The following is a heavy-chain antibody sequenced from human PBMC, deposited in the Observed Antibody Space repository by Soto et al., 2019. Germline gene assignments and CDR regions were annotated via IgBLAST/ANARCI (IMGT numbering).Heavy chain of an antibody. Sequence: QVQLVQSGAEVKKPGSSVKVSCKASGDTFSSYAISWARQAPGQGLEWMGGIIPIFGTANYAHKFQGRVTITAVEAKSTAYLELSSLRSEDTAVYYCARVGIAAAGISPTLYYCGMDVWGQGTTVTVSS. CDR1: GDTFSSYA. CDR3: ARVGIAAAGISPTLYYCGMDV. CDR2: IIPIFGTA. V-gene: IGHV1-69*01. J-gene: IGHJ6*02. D-gene: IGHD6-13*01.